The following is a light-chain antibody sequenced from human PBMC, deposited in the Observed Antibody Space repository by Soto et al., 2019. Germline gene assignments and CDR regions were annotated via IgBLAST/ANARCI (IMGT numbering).Light chain of an antibody. CDR2: WAY. CDR3: QQYYTTPRT. CDR1: QSVLYSSNNKNY. V-gene: IGKV4-1*01. J-gene: IGKJ1*01. Sequence: DIVMTQSPDSLAVSLGERATINCKSSQSVLYSSNNKNYLAWYQQRPGQPPQLLMYWAYTRESGVPDRFTGGGSGTDFTLTISSLQAEDVAVYYCQQYYTTPRTFGQGTKVEIK.